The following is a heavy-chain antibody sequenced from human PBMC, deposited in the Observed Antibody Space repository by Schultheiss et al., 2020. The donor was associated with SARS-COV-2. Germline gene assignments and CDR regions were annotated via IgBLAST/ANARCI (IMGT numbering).Heavy chain of an antibody. CDR3: ARGGFVGGDKYYYTAMDV. V-gene: IGHV1-69*13. D-gene: IGHD2-21*02. CDR2: IIPIFGTA. CDR1: GGTFSSYA. Sequence: SVKVSCKASGGTFSSYAISWVRQAPGQGLEWMGGIIPIFGTANYAQKFQGRVMITADDSTSTAYMELSSLRSEDTAVYFCARGGFVGGDKYYYTAMDVWGEGTTVTVSS. J-gene: IGHJ6*04.